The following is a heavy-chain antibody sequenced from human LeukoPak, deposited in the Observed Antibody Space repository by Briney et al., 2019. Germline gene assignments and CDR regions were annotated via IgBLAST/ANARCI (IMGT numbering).Heavy chain of an antibody. Sequence: SETLSLTCAVYGGSFSGYYWSWIRQPPGKGLEWIGETNHSGSTNYNPSLKSRVTISVDTSKNQFSLKLSSVTAADTAAYYCARGTDYYDSSGYPMAQYYFDYWGQGTLVTVSS. CDR1: GGSFSGYY. CDR3: ARGTDYYDSSGYPMAQYYFDY. D-gene: IGHD3-22*01. CDR2: TNHSGST. V-gene: IGHV4-34*01. J-gene: IGHJ4*02.